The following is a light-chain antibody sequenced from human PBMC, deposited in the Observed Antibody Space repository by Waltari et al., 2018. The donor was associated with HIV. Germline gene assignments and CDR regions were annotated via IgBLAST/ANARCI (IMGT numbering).Light chain of an antibody. V-gene: IGKV3-15*01. CDR1: QSVNNN. CDR2: DAS. CDR3: QQYANWPFT. J-gene: IGKJ5*01. Sequence: EKVMTQYPATLSVSPGERATFTCRASQSVNNNLAWYQQKPGQAPRLLIYDASTRATNIPARFSGSGSGTDFTLTISSLQSEDFAVYFCQQYANWPFTFGQGTRLEIK.